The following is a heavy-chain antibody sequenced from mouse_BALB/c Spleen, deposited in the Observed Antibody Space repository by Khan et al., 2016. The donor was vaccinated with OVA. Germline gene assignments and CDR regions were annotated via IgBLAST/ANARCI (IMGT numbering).Heavy chain of an antibody. CDR2: IWYDGST. V-gene: IGHV2-6-1*01. J-gene: IGHJ4*01. CDR1: GFSLTNYG. CDR3: ARQPYYHYNILDY. D-gene: IGHD2-4*01. Sequence: QVQLKESGPGLVAPSQSLSITCTLSGFSLTNYGVHWVRQPPGKGLEWLVVIWYDGSTTFNSALKSSLTILNDYSKSQVFIKMNRHPPDDTAMNFCARQPYYHYNILDYWRQGTSVTVSS.